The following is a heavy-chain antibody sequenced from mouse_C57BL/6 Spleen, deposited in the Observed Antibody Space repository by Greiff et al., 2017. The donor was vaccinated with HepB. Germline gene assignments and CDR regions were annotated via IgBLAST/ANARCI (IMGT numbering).Heavy chain of an antibody. Sequence: QVQLKQPGAELVKPGASVKLSCKASGYTFTSYWMHWVKQRPGQGLEWIGMIHPNSGSTNYNEKFKSKATLTVDKSSSTAYMQLSSLTSEDSAVYYCARGESPFYGYDEGFVYWGQGTLVTVSA. CDR2: IHPNSGST. CDR3: ARGESPFYGYDEGFVY. CDR1: GYTFTSYW. D-gene: IGHD2-2*01. J-gene: IGHJ3*01. V-gene: IGHV1-64*01.